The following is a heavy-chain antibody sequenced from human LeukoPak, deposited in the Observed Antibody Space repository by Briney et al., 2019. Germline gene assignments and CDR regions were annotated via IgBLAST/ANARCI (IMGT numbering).Heavy chain of an antibody. CDR2: VTNSGTT. D-gene: IGHD1-20*01. Sequence: SETLSLTCTVSGGSISSHYWSWTRQSPGKGLEWIGYVTNSGTTKLNPSLKSRVTISVDTSKNQFSLKLSSVTAADTAVYYCARLWAYNWKTKGAMDVWGKGTTVTISS. CDR3: ARLWAYNWKTKGAMDV. V-gene: IGHV4-59*11. J-gene: IGHJ6*04. CDR1: GGSISSHY.